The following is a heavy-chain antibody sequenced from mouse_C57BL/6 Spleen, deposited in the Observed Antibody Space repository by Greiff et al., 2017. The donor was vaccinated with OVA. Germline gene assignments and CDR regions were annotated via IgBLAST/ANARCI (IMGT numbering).Heavy chain of an antibody. CDR3: VREDGNGAMDY. J-gene: IGHJ4*01. CDR2: IRSKSNNYAT. Sequence: EVQLVESGGGLVQPKGSLKLSCAASGFSFNTYAMNWVRQAPGKGLEWVARIRSKSNNYATYYADSVKDRFTISRDDSESMLYLQMNNLKTEDTAMYYCVREDGNGAMDYWGQGTSVTVSS. V-gene: IGHV10-1*01. D-gene: IGHD2-1*01. CDR1: GFSFNTYA.